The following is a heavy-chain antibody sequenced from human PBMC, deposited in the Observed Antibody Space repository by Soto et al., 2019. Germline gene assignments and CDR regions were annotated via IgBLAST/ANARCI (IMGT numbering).Heavy chain of an antibody. V-gene: IGHV5-10-1*01. D-gene: IGHD2-2*01. J-gene: IGHJ6*02. CDR2: IDPSDSYT. Sequence: PGESLKISCKGSGYSFTSYWISWVRQMPGKGLEWMGRIDPSDSYTNYSPSFQGHVTISADKSISTAYLQWSSLKASDTAMYYCARSESGYCSSTSCYYYGMDAWGPGTTVTVYS. CDR3: ARSESGYCSSTSCYYYGMDA. CDR1: GYSFTSYW.